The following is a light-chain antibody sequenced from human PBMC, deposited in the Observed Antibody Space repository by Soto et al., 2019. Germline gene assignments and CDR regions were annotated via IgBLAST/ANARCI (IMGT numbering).Light chain of an antibody. CDR2: EVS. Sequence: QSALTQPASVSGSPGQSITISCTGTSSDVGDYNYVSWYQQHPGKAPKLMIFEVSNRPSGVSNRFSGSKSGNTASLTISGLQAEDEADYYCSSYTSISTHVFGTGTKVTVL. CDR3: SSYTSISTHV. CDR1: SSDVGDYNY. J-gene: IGLJ1*01. V-gene: IGLV2-14*01.